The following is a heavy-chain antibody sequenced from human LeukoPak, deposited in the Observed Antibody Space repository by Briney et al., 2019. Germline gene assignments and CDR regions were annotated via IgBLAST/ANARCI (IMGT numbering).Heavy chain of an antibody. Sequence: SETLSLTCTVSGGSTISHFWTWIRQPPGKGLEWLGYVYNTGSTNYNPSLQSRLTMTLDASKKQFYLKLTSVTAADTAVYFCARDDYGVFDAFDVWGQGTVVTVSS. V-gene: IGHV4-59*08. CDR3: ARDDYGVFDAFDV. CDR2: VYNTGST. CDR1: GGSTISHF. J-gene: IGHJ3*01. D-gene: IGHD3-16*01.